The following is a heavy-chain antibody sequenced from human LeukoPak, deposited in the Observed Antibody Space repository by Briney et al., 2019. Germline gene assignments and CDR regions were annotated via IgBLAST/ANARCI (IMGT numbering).Heavy chain of an antibody. CDR2: INHSGST. V-gene: IGHV4-34*01. CDR1: GGSFSGYY. Sequence: SEALSLTCAVYGGSFSGYYWSWIRQPPGKGLEWIGEINHSGSTNYNPSLKSRVTISVDTSKNQFSLKLSSVTAADTAVYYCARRGRGRPMDYWGQGTLVTVSS. J-gene: IGHJ4*02. D-gene: IGHD3-10*01. CDR3: ARRGRGRPMDY.